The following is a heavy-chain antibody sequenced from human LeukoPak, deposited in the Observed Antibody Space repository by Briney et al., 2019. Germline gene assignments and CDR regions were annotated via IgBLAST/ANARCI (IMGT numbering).Heavy chain of an antibody. J-gene: IGHJ5*02. CDR2: IYYSGST. Sequence: SETQSLTCTVSGGSISSHYWSWIRQPPGKGLEWIGYIYYSGSTNYNPSLKSRVTISVDTSKNQFSLKLSSVTAADTAVYYCARVRRGYSGYDYWFDPWGQGTLVTVSS. CDR1: GGSISSHY. CDR3: ARVRRGYSGYDYWFDP. V-gene: IGHV4-59*11. D-gene: IGHD5-12*01.